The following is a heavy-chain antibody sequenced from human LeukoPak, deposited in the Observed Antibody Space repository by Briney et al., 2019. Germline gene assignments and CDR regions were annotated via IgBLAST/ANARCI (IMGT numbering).Heavy chain of an antibody. CDR1: GFTFSSYG. Sequence: GGSLRLSCAASGFTFSSYGMHWVRQAPGKGLEWVAVISYDGSNKYYADSVKGRFTISRDNSKNTLYLQMNSLRAEDTAVYYCAKDLGSGWSSADYWGQGTLVTVSS. J-gene: IGHJ4*02. D-gene: IGHD6-19*01. CDR2: ISYDGSNK. V-gene: IGHV3-30*18. CDR3: AKDLGSGWSSADY.